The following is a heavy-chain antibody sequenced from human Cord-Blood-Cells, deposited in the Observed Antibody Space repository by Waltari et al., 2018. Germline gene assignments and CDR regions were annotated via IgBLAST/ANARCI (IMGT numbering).Heavy chain of an antibody. CDR1: GYTFPRYA. J-gene: IGHJ4*02. CDR2: INAGNGNT. Sequence: QVQLVQSGAEVKKPGASVQASCKASGYTFPRYAMHWVRQAPGQRLEWMGWINAGNGNTRHSQKFQGRVTITRDTSASTAYMELSSLRSEDTAVYYCARVQLDYFDYWGQGTLVTVSS. V-gene: IGHV1-3*01. D-gene: IGHD6-6*01. CDR3: ARVQLDYFDY.